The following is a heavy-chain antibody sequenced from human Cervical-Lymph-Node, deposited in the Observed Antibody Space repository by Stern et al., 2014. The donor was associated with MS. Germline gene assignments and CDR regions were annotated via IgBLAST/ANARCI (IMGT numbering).Heavy chain of an antibody. D-gene: IGHD2-15*01. CDR1: GFTFSTYW. CDR2: IKPDGSEK. CDR3: ARDVGDY. Sequence: VQLVKSGGGLVQPGGSLRLSCAASGFTFSTYWMTWVRQAPGKGLEWVATIKPDGSEKYYVDSVKGRFTISRDNAKNLMYLQLNRLKAEETAMYYCARDVGDYWGHGTLVTVSS. J-gene: IGHJ4*01. V-gene: IGHV3-7*01.